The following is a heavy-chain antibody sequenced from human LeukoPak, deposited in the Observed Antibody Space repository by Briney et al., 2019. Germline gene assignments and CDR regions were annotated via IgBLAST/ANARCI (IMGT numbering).Heavy chain of an antibody. Sequence: PSETLSLTCTVSGGSISSSSYYWGWIRQPPGKGLEWIGSIYYSGSTYYNPSLKSRVTISVDTSKNQFSLKLSSVTAADTAVYYPVLYYDSSGGAFDTWGQGTMVSVSS. D-gene: IGHD3-22*01. CDR2: IYYSGST. CDR1: GGSISSSSYY. J-gene: IGHJ3*02. V-gene: IGHV4-39*07. CDR3: VLYYDSSGGAFDT.